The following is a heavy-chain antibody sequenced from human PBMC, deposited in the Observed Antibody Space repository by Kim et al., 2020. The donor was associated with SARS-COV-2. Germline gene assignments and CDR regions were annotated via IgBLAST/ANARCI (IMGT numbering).Heavy chain of an antibody. CDR2: ISDSGGST. CDR3: AMVNIVATMDEGWFDP. CDR1: GFTFSSYA. V-gene: IGHV3-23*01. J-gene: IGHJ5*02. Sequence: GGSLRLSCAASGFTFSSYAMSWVRQAPGKGLEWVSAISDSGGSTYYADSVKGRFTISRDNSKNTLYLQMNSLRAEDTAVYYCAMVNIVATMDEGWFDPWGQGTLVTVSS. D-gene: IGHD5-12*01.